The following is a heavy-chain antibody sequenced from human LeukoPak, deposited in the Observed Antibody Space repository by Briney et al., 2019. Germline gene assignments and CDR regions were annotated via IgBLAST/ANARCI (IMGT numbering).Heavy chain of an antibody. CDR1: GFTFSGYD. V-gene: IGHV3-30-3*01. CDR2: TPHSGTNK. Sequence: PGGSLRLSCAASGFTFSGYDMHWVRQAPGKGLEWMAVTPHSGTNKYYADSVKGRFTISRDNSKNTLYLQMNSLRTEDTAMYYCARGNPGGLDPWGQGTLVTVSS. D-gene: IGHD2/OR15-2a*01. CDR3: ARGNPGGLDP. J-gene: IGHJ5*02.